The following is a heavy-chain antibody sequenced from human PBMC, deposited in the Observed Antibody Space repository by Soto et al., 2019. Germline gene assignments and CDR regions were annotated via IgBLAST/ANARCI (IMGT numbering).Heavy chain of an antibody. CDR1: GYTFTSYY. Sequence: ASVKVSCKASGYTFTSYYMHWVRQAHGQGLEWMGIINPSGGGTSYPQKFQGRVTMTRDTSTSTIYMELSSLRSEDTAVYYCVRASYYHDSSGYNAFDIWGQGTMVTVSS. CDR3: VRASYYHDSSGYNAFDI. CDR2: INPSGGGT. V-gene: IGHV1-46*03. J-gene: IGHJ3*02. D-gene: IGHD3-22*01.